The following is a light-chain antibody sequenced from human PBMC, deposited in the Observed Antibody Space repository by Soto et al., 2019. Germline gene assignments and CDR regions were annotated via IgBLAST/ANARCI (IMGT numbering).Light chain of an antibody. J-gene: IGLJ2*01. V-gene: IGLV2-8*01. CDR1: SSDVGGYNY. CDR3: SSYAGSNSVV. CDR2: EVS. Sequence: SALTQPPSASGSPGQSVTISCTGTSSDVGGYNYVSWYQQHPGKAPKLMIYEVSKRPSGVPDRFSGSKSGNTASLTVSGLQAEDEADYYCSSYAGSNSVVFGGGTKLTVL.